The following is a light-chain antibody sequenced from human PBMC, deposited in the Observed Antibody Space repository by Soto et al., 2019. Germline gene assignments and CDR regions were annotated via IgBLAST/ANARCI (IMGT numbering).Light chain of an antibody. V-gene: IGLV4-69*01. J-gene: IGLJ3*02. Sequence: QLVLTQSPSASASLGASVKLTCTLSSGHSNYAIAWHQQQPEKGPRYLMKVTSDGSHNKGDGIPDRFSGSSSGAERYLTISSLQSEDEADYYCQTWGTGIRVFGGGTQLTVL. CDR2: VTSDGSH. CDR3: QTWGTGIRV. CDR1: SGHSNYA.